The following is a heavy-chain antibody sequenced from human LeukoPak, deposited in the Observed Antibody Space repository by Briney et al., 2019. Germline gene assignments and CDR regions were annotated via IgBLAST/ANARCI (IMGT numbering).Heavy chain of an antibody. D-gene: IGHD2-2*01. J-gene: IGHJ4*02. CDR3: ARVRCTSCYADFDY. CDR1: GFTFSSYS. Sequence: GGSLRLSCAASGFTFSSYSMNWVRQAPGKGQEWVSSISSSSSYIYYADSVKGRFTISRDNAKNSLYLQMNRLRAEDTAVYYCARVRCTSCYADFDYWGQGTLVTVSS. CDR2: ISSSSSYI. V-gene: IGHV3-21*01.